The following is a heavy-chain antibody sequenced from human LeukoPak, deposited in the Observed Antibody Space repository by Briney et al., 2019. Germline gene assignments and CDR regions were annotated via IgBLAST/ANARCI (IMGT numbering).Heavy chain of an antibody. D-gene: IGHD2-21*01. Sequence: GGSLRLSCAASGFTFSDYYMSWIRQAPGKGLEWVSYISSSSSYTNYADSVKGRFTISRDNAKNSLYLQMNSLRAEGTAVYYCARDVSTYCGGDCYHGMDVWGQGTTVTVSS. CDR1: GFTFSDYY. J-gene: IGHJ6*02. CDR2: ISSSSSYT. V-gene: IGHV3-11*06. CDR3: ARDVSTYCGGDCYHGMDV.